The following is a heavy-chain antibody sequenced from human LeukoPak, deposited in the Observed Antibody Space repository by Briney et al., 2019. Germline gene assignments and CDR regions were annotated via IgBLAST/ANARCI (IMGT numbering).Heavy chain of an antibody. CDR1: GFTFSDYY. D-gene: IGHD2-21*02. V-gene: IGHV3-11*01. Sequence: GGSLNLSCAASGFTFSDYYMSWICQAPGKGLEWVSYISSSGSTIYYADSVKGRFTISRDNAKNSLYLQMNSLRAEDTAVYYCARTVRGGDYYFDYWGQGTLVTVSS. CDR3: ARTVRGGDYYFDY. CDR2: ISSSGSTI. J-gene: IGHJ4*02.